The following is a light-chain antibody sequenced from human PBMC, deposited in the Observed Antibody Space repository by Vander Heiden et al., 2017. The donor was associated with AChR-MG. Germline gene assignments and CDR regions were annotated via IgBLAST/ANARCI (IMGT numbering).Light chain of an antibody. V-gene: IGLV2-23*01. Sequence: QSALTQPASVSGSPGEALTISCTGTSSDVGSYNLGSWYQQHPGKAPKLMIYEGSKRPAGVANRFAGSKAGNTASLTTSGLQADDDADYYCCSDAGSSTLVFGGGTKLTVL. J-gene: IGLJ3*02. CDR1: SSDVGSYNL. CDR3: CSDAGSSTLV. CDR2: EGS.